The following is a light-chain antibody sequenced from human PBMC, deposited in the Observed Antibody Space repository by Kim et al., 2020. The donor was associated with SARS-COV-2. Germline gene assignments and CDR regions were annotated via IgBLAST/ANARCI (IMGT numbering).Light chain of an antibody. CDR1: QSIGPK. CDR3: QQGNTFPWT. CDR2: GSS. V-gene: IGKV1-12*01. Sequence: ASAGSTDPLACRTSQSIGPKLAWYQQKPGNAPKHLISGSSDLETGVPSRCSGSGSETDFTLTIIRLQPEDFATYYCQQGNTFPWTFGPGAKVDIK. J-gene: IGKJ1*01.